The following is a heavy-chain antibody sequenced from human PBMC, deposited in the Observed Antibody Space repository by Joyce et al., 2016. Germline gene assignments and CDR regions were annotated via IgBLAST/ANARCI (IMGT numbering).Heavy chain of an antibody. V-gene: IGHV3-30*04. CDR1: GFTFNKNA. D-gene: IGHD3-10*01. CDR3: AKDKGKPKLLWSGVPSDPVDV. J-gene: IGHJ6*02. Sequence: QVQLAESGGGVVQPGTSLRLSCAASGFTFNKNAMHWVRQAPGKGLEWVAFISYDGKNEYYADSLKGRFTVSRDNANNTLFLQMNSLRPEDTALYYCAKDKGKPKLLWSGVPSDPVDVWGQGTTVAVSS. CDR2: ISYDGKNE.